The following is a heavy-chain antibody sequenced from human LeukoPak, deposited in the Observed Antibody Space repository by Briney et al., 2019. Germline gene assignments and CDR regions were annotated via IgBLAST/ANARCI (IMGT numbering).Heavy chain of an antibody. D-gene: IGHD3-10*01. CDR3: AKDDASGSYNDY. CDR1: GFTSSDYY. Sequence: GGSLRLSCAASGFTSSDYYMSYIRQAPGKGLEWVSYISYSGSTIYYADSVKGRFTISRDNAKNSLYLQMNSLRAEDTAIYFCAKDDASGSYNDYWGQGTLVTVSS. CDR2: ISYSGSTI. J-gene: IGHJ4*02. V-gene: IGHV3-11*01.